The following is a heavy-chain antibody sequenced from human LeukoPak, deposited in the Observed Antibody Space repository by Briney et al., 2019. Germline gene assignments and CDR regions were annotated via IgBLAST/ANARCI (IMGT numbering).Heavy chain of an antibody. V-gene: IGHV3-11*04. D-gene: IGHD2-2*01. CDR1: GFTFSDYY. Sequence: GGSLRLSCAASGFTFSDYYMSWIRQAPGKGLEWVSYISSSSSTIYYADSVKGRFTISRDNAKNSLYLQMNSLRAEDTAVYYCARLEGYCSSTSCPYWGQGTLVTVSS. CDR2: ISSSSSTI. CDR3: ARLEGYCSSTSCPY. J-gene: IGHJ4*02.